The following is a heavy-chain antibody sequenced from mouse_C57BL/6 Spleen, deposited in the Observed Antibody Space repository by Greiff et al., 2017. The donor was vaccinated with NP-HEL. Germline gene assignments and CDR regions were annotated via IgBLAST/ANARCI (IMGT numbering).Heavy chain of an antibody. D-gene: IGHD1-1*01. CDR1: GFSLSTFGMG. V-gene: IGHV8-8*01. CDR2: IWWDDDK. Sequence: LKESGPGILQPSQTLSLTCSFSGFSLSTFGMGVGWIRQPSGKGLEWLAHIWWDDDKYYNPALKSRLTISKDTSKNQVFLKIANVDTADTATYYCARIDYYGSSTHWYFDVWGTGTTVTVSS. CDR3: ARIDYYGSSTHWYFDV. J-gene: IGHJ1*03.